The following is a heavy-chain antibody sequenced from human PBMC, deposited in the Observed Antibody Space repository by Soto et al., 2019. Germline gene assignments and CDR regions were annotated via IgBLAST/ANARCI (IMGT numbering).Heavy chain of an antibody. D-gene: IGHD6-13*01. CDR1: GFTFSNAW. CDR2: IKSKTDGGTT. V-gene: IGHV3-15*01. CDR3: TTEEYSSSWYYYYGIDV. J-gene: IGHJ6*02. Sequence: PGGSLRLSCAASGFTFSNAWMSWVRQAPGKGLEWVGRIKSKTDGGTTDYAAPVKGRFTISREDSKNTLYLQKNSLKPEDTAVYYCTTEEYSSSWYYYYGIDVWGQGTTVTVSS.